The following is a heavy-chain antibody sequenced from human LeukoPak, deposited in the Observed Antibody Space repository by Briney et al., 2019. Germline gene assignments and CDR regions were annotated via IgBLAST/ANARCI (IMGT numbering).Heavy chain of an antibody. CDR2: ISGSGGST. CDR1: GFTFSSYA. Sequence: PGGSLRFSCAASGFTFSSYAMSWVRQAPGKGLEWGSAISGSGGSTYYADSVKGRFTISRDNSKNTLYLQMNSLRAEDTAVYYCAKRSSSWKFFDYWGQGTLVTVSS. CDR3: AKRSSSWKFFDY. J-gene: IGHJ4*02. V-gene: IGHV3-23*01. D-gene: IGHD6-13*01.